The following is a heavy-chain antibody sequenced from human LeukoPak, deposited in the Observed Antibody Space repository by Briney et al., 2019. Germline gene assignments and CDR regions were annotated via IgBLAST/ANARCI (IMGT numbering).Heavy chain of an antibody. D-gene: IGHD6-13*01. CDR3: ARRTYQAAAATNWFDP. CDR2: INTNTGNP. V-gene: IGHV7-4-1*02. CDR1: GYTFTSYA. J-gene: IGHJ5*02. Sequence: ASVKVSCKASGYTFTSYAMNWVRQAPGQGLERMGWINTNTGNPTYAQGFTGRFVFSLDTSVSTAYLQISSLKAEDTAVYYCARRTYQAAAATNWFDPWGQGTLVTVSS.